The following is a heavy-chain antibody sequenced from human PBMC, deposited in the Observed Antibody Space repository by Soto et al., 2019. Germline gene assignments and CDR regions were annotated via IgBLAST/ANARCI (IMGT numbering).Heavy chain of an antibody. J-gene: IGHJ4*02. CDR3: AKGVVVPAAMGYYFDY. CDR1: GFTFSSYG. V-gene: IGHV3-30*18. Sequence: GGSLRLSCAASGFTFSSYGMHWVRQAPGKGLEWVAVISYDGSNKYYADSVKGRFTISRDNSKNTLYLQMNSLRAEDTAVYYCAKGVVVPAAMGYYFDYWGQGTLVTVSS. CDR2: ISYDGSNK. D-gene: IGHD2-2*01.